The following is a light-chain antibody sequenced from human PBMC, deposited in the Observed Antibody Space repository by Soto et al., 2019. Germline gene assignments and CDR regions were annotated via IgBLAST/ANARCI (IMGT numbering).Light chain of an antibody. J-gene: IGLJ1*01. CDR2: EVN. CDR3: SSRTSSSSLLYV. V-gene: IGLV2-14*01. CDR1: SSDVGYYNY. Sequence: QSVLTQPASVSGSPGQSITISCTGTSSDVGYYNYVSWYRQHPGKAPRLMIYEVNNRPSGVSSRFSGSKSGNTASLTISGLQAEDEADYYCSSRTSSSSLLYVFGTGTKVTVL.